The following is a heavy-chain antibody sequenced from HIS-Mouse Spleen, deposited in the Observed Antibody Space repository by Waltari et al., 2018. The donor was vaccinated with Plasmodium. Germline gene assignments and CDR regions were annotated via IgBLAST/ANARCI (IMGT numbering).Heavy chain of an antibody. CDR1: GCTFSSYG. V-gene: IGHV3-30*18. J-gene: IGHJ3*02. Sequence: QVQLVESGGGVVQPGRSLRLSCAASGCTFSSYGMHWVRQAPGKGLEWVAVISYDGSNKYYADSVKGRFTISRDNSKNTLYLQMNSLRAEDTAVYYCAKVNWGDAFDIWGQGTMVTVSS. CDR3: AKVNWGDAFDI. D-gene: IGHD7-27*01. CDR2: ISYDGSNK.